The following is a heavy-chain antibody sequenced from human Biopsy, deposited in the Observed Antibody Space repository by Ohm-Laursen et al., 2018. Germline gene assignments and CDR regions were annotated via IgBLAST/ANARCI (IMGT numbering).Heavy chain of an antibody. J-gene: IGHJ4*02. Sequence: SDPLSLTCTVSGDSVSSGSFYWTWIRQPPGQGLEYIGYIYDRGSTANYNPSLESRVTMSVNMPKNQFSLKLSSVTAADTAIYYCARGMRSSGWPYFDSWGQGTLVTVSS. CDR2: IYDRGSTA. V-gene: IGHV4-61*01. CDR3: ARGMRSSGWPYFDS. CDR1: GDSVSSGSFY. D-gene: IGHD6-19*01.